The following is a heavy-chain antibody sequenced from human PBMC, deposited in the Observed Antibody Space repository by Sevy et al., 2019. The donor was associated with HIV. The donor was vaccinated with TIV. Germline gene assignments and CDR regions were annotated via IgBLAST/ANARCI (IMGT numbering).Heavy chain of an antibody. Sequence: GGSLRLSCAASGFIFDNYAMTWVRQAPGKGLEWASGITASGGTRNYADSVKGRFTISRDNPKNTLYLQMNSLRAEDTALYYCAKGGDVWVTAQNNYWGLGTLVTVSS. CDR1: GFIFDNYA. D-gene: IGHD3-16*01. CDR3: AKGGDVWVTAQNNY. V-gene: IGHV3-23*01. J-gene: IGHJ4*02. CDR2: ITASGGTR.